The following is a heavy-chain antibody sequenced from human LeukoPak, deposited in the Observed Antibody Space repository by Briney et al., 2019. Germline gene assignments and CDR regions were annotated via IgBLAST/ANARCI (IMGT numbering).Heavy chain of an antibody. CDR1: GYTFTSNY. V-gene: IGHV1-46*01. CDR3: ARADRGLYYYYYGMDV. J-gene: IGHJ6*02. Sequence: ASVKVSCKASGYTFTSNYIHWVRQAPGQGLEWMGMIYPRDGSTNYAQKFQGRVTITADESTSTAYMELSSLRSEDTAVYYCARADRGLYYYYYGMDVWGQGTTVTVSS. CDR2: IYPRDGST. D-gene: IGHD3-16*02.